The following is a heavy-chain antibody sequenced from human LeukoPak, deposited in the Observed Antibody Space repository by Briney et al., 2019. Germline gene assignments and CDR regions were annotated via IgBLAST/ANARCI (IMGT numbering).Heavy chain of an antibody. Sequence: PGGSLRLSCVASGFTFSSYEMTWVRQAPGKGLEWLSYISSSGSTIYYADSVKGRFTISRDNSKNTLYLQMNSLRAEDTAVYYCARVVVYYYYMDVWGKGTTVTISS. CDR2: ISSSGSTI. V-gene: IGHV3-48*03. D-gene: IGHD6-6*01. CDR3: ARVVVYYYYMDV. J-gene: IGHJ6*03. CDR1: GFTFSSYE.